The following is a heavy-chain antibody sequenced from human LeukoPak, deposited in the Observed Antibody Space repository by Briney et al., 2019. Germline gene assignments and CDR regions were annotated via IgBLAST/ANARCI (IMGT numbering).Heavy chain of an antibody. CDR3: ARVRGDFETD. Sequence: SETLSLTCTVSGGSIGTYYWIWMRQPPGKGLEWIGYGSYSGGSKYSPSLKSRVTISVDTSKNQFSLKLISVTAADTAIYYCARVRGDFETDWGQGTLVTVSS. CDR2: GSYSGGS. V-gene: IGHV4-59*01. J-gene: IGHJ1*01. CDR1: GGSIGTYY. D-gene: IGHD3-16*01.